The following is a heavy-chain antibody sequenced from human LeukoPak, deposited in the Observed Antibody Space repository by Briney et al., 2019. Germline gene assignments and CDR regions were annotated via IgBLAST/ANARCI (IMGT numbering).Heavy chain of an antibody. V-gene: IGHV3-23*01. Sequence: PGGSLRLSCAASGFTFSSYAMSWVRQAPGKGLEWVSGISGSGGSTYYADSVKGRFTISRDNSENTLYLQMNSLRAEDTAVYYCAKSDTGDRYFDYWGQGTLVTVSS. D-gene: IGHD7-27*01. CDR2: ISGSGGST. CDR1: GFTFSSYA. J-gene: IGHJ4*02. CDR3: AKSDTGDRYFDY.